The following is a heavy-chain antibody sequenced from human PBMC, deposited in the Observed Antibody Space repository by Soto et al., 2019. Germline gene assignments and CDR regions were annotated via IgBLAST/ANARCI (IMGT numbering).Heavy chain of an antibody. CDR2: ISYDGSNK. Sequence: VGSLRLSCAASGFTFSSYAMHWVRQAPGKGLEWVAVISYDGSNKYYADSVKGRFTISRDNSKNTLYLQMNSLRAEDTAVYYCATDYMKTTVTTFDYWGQGTLVTVSS. V-gene: IGHV3-30-3*01. CDR1: GFTFSSYA. D-gene: IGHD4-17*01. J-gene: IGHJ4*02. CDR3: ATDYMKTTVTTFDY.